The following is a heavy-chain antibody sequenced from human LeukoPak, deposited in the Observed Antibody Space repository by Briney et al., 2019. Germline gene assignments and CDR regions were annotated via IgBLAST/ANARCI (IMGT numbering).Heavy chain of an antibody. CDR1: GYTFTSYG. CDR3: ASLNPFEYSSGWYPPPDY. D-gene: IGHD6-19*01. J-gene: IGHJ4*02. V-gene: IGHV1-69*06. CDR2: IIPIFGTA. Sequence: SVKVSCKASGYTFTSYGISWVRQAPGQGLEWMGGIIPIFGTANYAQKFQGRVTITADKSTSTAYMELSSLRSEDTAVYYCASLNPFEYSSGWYPPPDYWGQGTLVTVSS.